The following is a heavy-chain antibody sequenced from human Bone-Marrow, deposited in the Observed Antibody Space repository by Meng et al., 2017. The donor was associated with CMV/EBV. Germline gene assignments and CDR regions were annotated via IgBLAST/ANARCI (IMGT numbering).Heavy chain of an antibody. CDR3: ASEKGYCSSTSCYEY. D-gene: IGHD2-2*01. J-gene: IGHJ4*02. V-gene: IGHV1-8*01. CDR1: GYTFTSFN. CDR2: MNPNSGNT. Sequence: ASVKVSCKAPGYTFTSFNINRVRQAIGQGLEWMGWMNPNSGNTGYVQKFQGRVTMTRKTSISAAYMEVSSLRSEDTAVYYCASEKGYCSSTSCYEYWGQGTLVTVSS.